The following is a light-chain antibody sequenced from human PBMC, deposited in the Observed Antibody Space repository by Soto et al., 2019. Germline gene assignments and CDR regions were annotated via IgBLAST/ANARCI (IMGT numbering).Light chain of an antibody. CDR1: SSNIGGNS. J-gene: IGLJ1*01. CDR3: SSYTSSSTPLV. CDR2: DDN. Sequence: QSVLTQPPSVSAAPGQKVTISCSGSSSNIGGNSVSWYQQLPGTAPKLLIYDDNKRPSGIPDRFSGSKSGNTASLTISGLQAEDEADYYCSSYTSSSTPLVFGTGTKVTV. V-gene: IGLV1-51*01.